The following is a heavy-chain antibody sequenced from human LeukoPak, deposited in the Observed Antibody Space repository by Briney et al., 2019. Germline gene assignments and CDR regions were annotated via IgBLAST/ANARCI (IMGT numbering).Heavy chain of an antibody. V-gene: IGHV4-39*07. CDR3: ARGDIVVVVAARENYFFSD. CDR2: IYYSGST. CDR1: GGSISSSSYY. J-gene: IGHJ4*02. Sequence: PETLSLTCTVSGGSISSSSYYWGWIRQPPGKGLEWIGSIYYSGSTNYNPSLKSRVTISVDTSKNQFSLKLSSVTAADTAVYYCARGDIVVVVAARENYFFSDWGQGTLVTVSS. D-gene: IGHD2-15*01.